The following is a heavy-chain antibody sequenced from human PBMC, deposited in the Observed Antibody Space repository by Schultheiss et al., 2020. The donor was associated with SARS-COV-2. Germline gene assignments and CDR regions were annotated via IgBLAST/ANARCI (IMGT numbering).Heavy chain of an antibody. J-gene: IGHJ5*02. D-gene: IGHD6-13*01. CDR1: GFTFSSYG. Sequence: GGSLRLSCAASGFTFSSYGMHWVRQAPGKGLEWVAVISYDGSNKYYADSVKGRFTISRDNSKNTLYLQMNSLRAEDTAVYYCAKVVPEQQLVRGNWFDPWGQGTLVTVSS. CDR3: AKVVPEQQLVRGNWFDP. CDR2: ISYDGSNK. V-gene: IGHV3-30*18.